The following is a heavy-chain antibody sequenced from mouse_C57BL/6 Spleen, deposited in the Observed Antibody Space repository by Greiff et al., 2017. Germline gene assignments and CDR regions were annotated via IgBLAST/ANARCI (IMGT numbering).Heavy chain of an antibody. CDR3: ARHYALYYYAMDY. J-gene: IGHJ4*01. CDR1: GFTFSDYG. Sequence: EVMLVESGGGLVKPGGSLKLSCAASGFTFSDYGMHWVRQAPEKGLEWVAYISSGSSTIYYADTVKGRFTISRDNAKNTLFLQMTSLRSEDTAMYYCARHYALYYYAMDYWGQGTSVTVSS. CDR2: ISSGSSTI. V-gene: IGHV5-17*01. D-gene: IGHD1-1*01.